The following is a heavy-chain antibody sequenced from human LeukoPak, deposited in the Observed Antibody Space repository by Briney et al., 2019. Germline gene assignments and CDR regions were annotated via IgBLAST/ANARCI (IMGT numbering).Heavy chain of an antibody. J-gene: IGHJ3*02. CDR3: ATYNRYDSSGERAFDI. CDR1: GYTFTSYG. Sequence: ASVKVSCKASGYTFTSYGISWVRQAPGQGLEWMGWISAYNGNTNYAQKLQGRVTMTTDTSTSTAYMELRSLRSDDTAVYYCATYNRYDSSGERAFDIWGQGTMVTVSS. V-gene: IGHV1-18*01. D-gene: IGHD3-22*01. CDR2: ISAYNGNT.